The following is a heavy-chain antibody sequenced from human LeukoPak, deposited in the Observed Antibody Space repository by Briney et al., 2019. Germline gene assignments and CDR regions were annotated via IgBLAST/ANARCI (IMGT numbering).Heavy chain of an antibody. Sequence: SETLSLTCTVSGGSIRSYYWSWIRQPPGKGLAWIGYIYYSGSTNYNPSLKSRVTISVDTSKNQFSLKLSSVTAADTAVYYCARVRATVTTWYFDLWGRGTLVTVSS. D-gene: IGHD4-17*01. CDR2: IYYSGST. CDR1: GGSIRSYY. CDR3: ARVRATVTTWYFDL. J-gene: IGHJ2*01. V-gene: IGHV4-59*01.